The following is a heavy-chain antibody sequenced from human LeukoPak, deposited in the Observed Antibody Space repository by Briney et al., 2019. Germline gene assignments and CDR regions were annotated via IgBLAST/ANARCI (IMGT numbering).Heavy chain of an antibody. CDR3: ATGEVAVAGTAPDY. D-gene: IGHD6-19*01. CDR2: FDPEDGET. V-gene: IGHV1-24*01. Sequence: ASVKVSCKVSGYTLIELSMHWVRQAPGKGLEWMGGFDPEDGETIYAQKFQGRVTMTEDTSTDTAYMELSSLRSEDTAVYYCATGEVAVAGTAPDYWGQGTLVTVSS. J-gene: IGHJ4*02. CDR1: GYTLIELS.